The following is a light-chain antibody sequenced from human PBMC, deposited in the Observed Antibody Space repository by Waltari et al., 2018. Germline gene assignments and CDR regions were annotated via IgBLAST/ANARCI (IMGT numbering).Light chain of an antibody. CDR1: QSVGNY. CDR3: QQRSNWTPHT. V-gene: IGKV3-11*01. Sequence: EIVLTQSPDTLSLSPGDTATLSCRASQSVGNYLAWYQHKPGQPPRLLIYDASNRATGVPARFRGSGSGTDFTLTISSLEAEDFAVYYCQQRSNWTPHTFGQGARLEIK. J-gene: IGKJ2*01. CDR2: DAS.